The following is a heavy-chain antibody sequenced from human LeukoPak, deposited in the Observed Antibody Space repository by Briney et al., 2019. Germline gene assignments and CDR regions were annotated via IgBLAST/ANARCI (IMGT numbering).Heavy chain of an antibody. CDR1: GFTFSSYG. CDR3: ARPQGPYYDILTGSDWFDP. J-gene: IGHJ5*02. V-gene: IGHV3-33*01. D-gene: IGHD3-9*01. CDR2: IWYDGSNK. Sequence: GGSLRLSCAASGFTFSSYGMHWVRQAPGKGLEWVAVIWYDGSNKYYADSVKGRFTISRDNSKNTLYLQMNSLRAEDTAVYYCARPQGPYYDILTGSDWFDPRGQGTLVTVSS.